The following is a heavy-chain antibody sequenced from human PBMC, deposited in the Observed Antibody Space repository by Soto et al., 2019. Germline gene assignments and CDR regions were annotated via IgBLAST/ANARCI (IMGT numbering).Heavy chain of an antibody. CDR2: IKHTGST. Sequence: SENLSLTCAVYGAPFSGYYWTWIRHPPGTGLEGIGEIKHTGSTKNNPSPTRRVTISLDTSKNQVSRSLRSVTAAETAVYYCARVLRSWFDPRSQGTPVTVSS. V-gene: IGHV4-34*01. J-gene: IGHJ5*02. CDR3: ARVLRSWFDP. CDR1: GAPFSGYY.